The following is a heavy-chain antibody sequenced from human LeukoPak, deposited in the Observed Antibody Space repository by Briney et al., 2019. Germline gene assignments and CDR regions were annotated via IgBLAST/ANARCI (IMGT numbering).Heavy chain of an antibody. J-gene: IGHJ4*02. V-gene: IGHV3-23*01. CDR2: ISGSGGST. Sequence: GGSLRLSCAASGFTFSSYAMSWVRQAPGKGLEWVSAISGSGGSTYYADSVKGRFTISRDNSKNTLYLQVNSLRAEDTAVYYCAKDQVSTVTYHDYWGQGALVTVSS. CDR3: AKDQVSTVTYHDY. D-gene: IGHD4-17*01. CDR1: GFTFSSYA.